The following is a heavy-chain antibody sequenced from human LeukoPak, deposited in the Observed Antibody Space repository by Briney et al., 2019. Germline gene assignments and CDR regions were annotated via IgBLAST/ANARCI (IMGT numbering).Heavy chain of an antibody. D-gene: IGHD2-2*01. CDR3: ARTSVIVPVMSDWYFDL. Sequence: SETLSLTCTVSGGSISSYYWSWIRQPPGKGLEWIGYIYYSGSTNYNPSLKSRVSISVDTSKNQFSVKLSSVTAADTAVYYCARTSVIVPVMSDWYFDLWGRGTLVTVSS. CDR1: GGSISSYY. V-gene: IGHV4-59*01. CDR2: IYYSGST. J-gene: IGHJ2*01.